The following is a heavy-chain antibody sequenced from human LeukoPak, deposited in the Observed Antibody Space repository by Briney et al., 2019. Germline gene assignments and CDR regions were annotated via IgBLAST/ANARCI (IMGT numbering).Heavy chain of an antibody. CDR1: GYTFTGYY. Sequence: ASVKVSCKASGYTFTGYYMHWVRQAPGQGLEWMGWINPNSGGTNYAQKFQGRVTMTRDTSISTAYMELSRLRSDDTAVYYCARDIYDFWRGYPLDYWGQGTLVTVPS. CDR2: INPNSGGT. V-gene: IGHV1-2*02. J-gene: IGHJ4*02. CDR3: ARDIYDFWRGYPLDY. D-gene: IGHD3-3*01.